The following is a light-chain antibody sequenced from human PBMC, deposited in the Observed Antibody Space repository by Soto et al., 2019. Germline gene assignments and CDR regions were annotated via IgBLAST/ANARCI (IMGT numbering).Light chain of an antibody. V-gene: IGLV1-51*02. Sequence: QSVLTQPPSVSAAPGQKVTISCSGRTSNIGINYVSWYQQFPGTAPKLLIYENNKRPSGIPDRCSGSKSGTSSTLGITGLQTGDEADYNCGTWDSSLSARVFGGGTKLTVL. J-gene: IGLJ3*02. CDR2: ENN. CDR1: TSNIGINY. CDR3: GTWDSSLSARV.